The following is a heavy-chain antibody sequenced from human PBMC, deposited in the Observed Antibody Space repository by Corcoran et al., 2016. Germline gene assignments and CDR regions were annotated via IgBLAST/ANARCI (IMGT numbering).Heavy chain of an antibody. CDR2: IRSKANSYAT. D-gene: IGHD4-17*01. CDR1: GFTFSGSA. J-gene: IGHJ4*02. Sequence: EVQLVESGGGLVQPGGSLKLSCAASGFTFSGSAMHWVRQASGKGLEWVGRIRSKANSYATAYAASVKGRFTISRDDSKNTAYLQMNSLKTEDTAVYYCTRSLEVYTVTTLDYWGQGTLVTVSS. CDR3: TRSLEVYTVTTLDY. V-gene: IGHV3-73*02.